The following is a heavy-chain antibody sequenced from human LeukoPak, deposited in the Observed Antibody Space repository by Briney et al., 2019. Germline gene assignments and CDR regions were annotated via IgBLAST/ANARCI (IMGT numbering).Heavy chain of an antibody. CDR2: IYPGDSDT. CDR1: GYSFTSYW. V-gene: IGHV5-51*01. CDR3: ARRYYGSGSYYNWFDP. J-gene: IGHJ5*02. D-gene: IGHD3-10*01. Sequence: GESLKISCKGSGYSFTSYWIGWVRQRPGKGLEWMGIIYPGDSDTRYSPSFQGQVTISADKSISTAYLQWSSMKASDTAMYYCARRYYGSGSYYNWFDPWGQGTLVTGSS.